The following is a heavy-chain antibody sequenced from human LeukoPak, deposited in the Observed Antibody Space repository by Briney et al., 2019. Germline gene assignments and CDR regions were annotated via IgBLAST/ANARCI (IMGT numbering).Heavy chain of an antibody. CDR3: ARATDASSGYFWFDP. Sequence: PSETLSLTCSVSGGSISGYYWSWIRQSPGKGLEWIAYIYYSGSTNYNPSLKSRVTISVDTSKNQFSLKLSSVTAADTAMYYCARATDASSGYFWFDPWGQGTLVTVSP. D-gene: IGHD3-22*01. V-gene: IGHV4-59*01. CDR2: IYYSGST. J-gene: IGHJ5*02. CDR1: GGSISGYY.